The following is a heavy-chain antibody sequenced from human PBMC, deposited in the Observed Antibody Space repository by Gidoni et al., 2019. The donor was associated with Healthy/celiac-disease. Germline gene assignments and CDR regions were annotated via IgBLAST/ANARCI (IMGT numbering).Heavy chain of an antibody. Sequence: EVQLLESGGGLVQPGGSLRLSCAASGFTFSSSAMSWVRQAPGKGLEWVSAIRGSGGSTYYADSVKGRFTISRDNSKNTLYLQMNSLRAEDTAVYYCAGGVEYQLLNYYYYYGMDVWGQGTTVTVSS. D-gene: IGHD2-2*01. J-gene: IGHJ6*02. CDR1: GFTFSSSA. V-gene: IGHV3-23*01. CDR3: AGGVEYQLLNYYYYYGMDV. CDR2: IRGSGGST.